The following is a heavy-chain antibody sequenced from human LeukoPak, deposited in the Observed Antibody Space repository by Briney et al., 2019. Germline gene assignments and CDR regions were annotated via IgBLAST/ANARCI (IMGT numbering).Heavy chain of an antibody. CDR1: GGSFSGFY. D-gene: IGHD5-12*01. CDR2: INHSGST. CDR3: ARRGYRYDLWLWNY. V-gene: IGHV4-34*01. J-gene: IGHJ4*02. Sequence: PSETLSLTCAVYGGSFSGFYWSWIRQPPGKELEWIGEINHSGSTKYSPSLKSRVTISVDTSKNQFSLKMYSVTAADTAMYYCARRGYRYDLWLWNYWGQGTLVTVSS.